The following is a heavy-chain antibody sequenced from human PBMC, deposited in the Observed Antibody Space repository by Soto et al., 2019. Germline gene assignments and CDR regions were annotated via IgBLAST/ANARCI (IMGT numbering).Heavy chain of an antibody. V-gene: IGHV3-73*01. CDR2: IRSKANSYAT. CDR1: GFTFSSYA. J-gene: IGHJ5*02. Sequence: PGGSLRLSCAAPGFTFSSYAMSWVRQASGKGLEWVGRIRSKANSYATAYAASVKGRFTISRDDSKNTAYLQMNSLKTEDTAVYYCTRHVPFGTLNWFDPWGQGTLVTVSS. CDR3: TRHVPFGTLNWFDP. D-gene: IGHD3-10*01.